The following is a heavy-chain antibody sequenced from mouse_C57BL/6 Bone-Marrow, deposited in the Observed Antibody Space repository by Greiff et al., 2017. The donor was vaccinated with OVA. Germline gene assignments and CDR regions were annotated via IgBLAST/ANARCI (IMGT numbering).Heavy chain of an antibody. CDR1: GFTFSSYA. CDR3: TRGYDYYAMDY. CDR2: ISSGGDYI. V-gene: IGHV5-9-1*02. Sequence: EVKVEESGEGLVKPGGSLKLSCAASGFTFSSYAMSWVRQTPEKRLEWVAYISSGGDYIYYADTVKGRFTISRDNARNTLYLQMSSLKSEDTAMYYCTRGYDYYAMDYWGQGTSVTVSS. J-gene: IGHJ4*01. D-gene: IGHD2-2*01.